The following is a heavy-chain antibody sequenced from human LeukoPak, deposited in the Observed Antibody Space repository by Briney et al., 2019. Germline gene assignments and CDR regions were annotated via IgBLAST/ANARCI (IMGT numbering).Heavy chain of an antibody. CDR2: MYTSGTT. CDR3: ARDQGSYYDVDV. V-gene: IGHV4-4*07. Sequence: SETLSLTCTVSGGSISSYYWSWIRQPPGKGLEWIGRMYTSGTTKYNPSLKSRVTMSVDTSNNQFSLKVSSVTAADTAVYYCARDQGSYYDVDVWGQGTTVTVSS. CDR1: GGSISSYY. J-gene: IGHJ6*02.